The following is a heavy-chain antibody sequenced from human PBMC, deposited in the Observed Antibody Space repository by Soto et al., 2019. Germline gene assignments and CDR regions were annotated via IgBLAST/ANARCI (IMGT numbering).Heavy chain of an antibody. CDR2: ISGSGGST. D-gene: IGHD6-6*01. Sequence: GGSLRLSCAASGFTFSSYAMSWVRQAPGKGLEWVSAISGSGGSTYYADSVKGRFTISRDNSKNTLYLQMNSLRAEDTAVYYCAKWAKIMAARPPFFDYWGQGTLVTVSS. V-gene: IGHV3-23*01. J-gene: IGHJ4*02. CDR3: AKWAKIMAARPPFFDY. CDR1: GFTFSSYA.